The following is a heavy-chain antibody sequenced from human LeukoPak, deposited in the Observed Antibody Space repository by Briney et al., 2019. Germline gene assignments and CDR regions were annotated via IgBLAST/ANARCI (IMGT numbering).Heavy chain of an antibody. CDR1: GYTFTSYD. CDR3: ASMHYYGSGSYYSDSRNYYGMDV. Sequence: SVKVSCKASGYTFTSYDINWVRQATGQGLEWMGWMNPNSGNTGYAQKFQGRVTMTRNTSISTAYMELSSLRSEDTAVYYCASMHYYGSGSYYSDSRNYYGMDVWGQGTTVTVSS. V-gene: IGHV1-8*01. J-gene: IGHJ6*02. D-gene: IGHD3-10*01. CDR2: MNPNSGNT.